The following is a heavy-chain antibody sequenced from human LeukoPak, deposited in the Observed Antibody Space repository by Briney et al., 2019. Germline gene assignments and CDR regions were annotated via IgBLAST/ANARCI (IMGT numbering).Heavy chain of an antibody. V-gene: IGHV4-4*07. D-gene: IGHD2-21*01. CDR1: GGSMSSYY. J-gene: IGHJ3*02. CDR2: VYYSGST. CDR3: ARGGYWGHGRAFDI. Sequence: SETLSLTCTVSGGSMSSYYWSWIRQPAGKGLEWIGSVYYSGSTYYNPSLKSRVTISVDTSKNQFSLKLSSVTAADTAVYYCARGGYWGHGRAFDIWGQGTMVTVSS.